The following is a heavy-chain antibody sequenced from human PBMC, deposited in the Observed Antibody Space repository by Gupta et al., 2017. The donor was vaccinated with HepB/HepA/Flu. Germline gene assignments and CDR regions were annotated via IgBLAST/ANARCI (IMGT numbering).Heavy chain of an antibody. CDR2: IGIGGDT. CDR3: ARVGEGMDV. Sequence: EVQLEESGGGLVQPGGSLRLSCAASGFTFSSYDMHWVRQTTGKGLECVSAIGIGGDTYYADSVKGRFTISRENAKNFLYLQMNSLRAGDTAMYYCARVGEGMDVWGQGTTVTVSS. J-gene: IGHJ6*02. V-gene: IGHV3-13*04. D-gene: IGHD3-10*01. CDR1: GFTFSSYD.